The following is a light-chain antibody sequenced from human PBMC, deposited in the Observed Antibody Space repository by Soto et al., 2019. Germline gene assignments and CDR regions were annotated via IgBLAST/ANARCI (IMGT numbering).Light chain of an antibody. CDR3: QQRSNWV. V-gene: IGKV3-11*01. Sequence: ETVLTQSPATLSLSPGERATLSCRASQSVSIYLAWYQQKPGQAPRLLIYDASKRAPGIPARFSGSGSGTDFTLTTSSLEPEDFGVYYCQQRSNWVFGPGTKVDIK. J-gene: IGKJ3*01. CDR2: DAS. CDR1: QSVSIY.